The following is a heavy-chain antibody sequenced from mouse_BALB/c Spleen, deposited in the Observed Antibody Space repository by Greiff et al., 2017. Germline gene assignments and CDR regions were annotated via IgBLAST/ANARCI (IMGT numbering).Heavy chain of an antibody. CDR1: GYSITSDYG. V-gene: IGHV3-2*02. CDR3: AIYYYGSGDY. Sequence: EVKLQESGPGLVKPSQSPSLTCTVTGYSITSDYGWNWIRHFPGNKLEWMGYISYSGSTSYNPSLKSRISITRDTSKNQFFLQLNSVTSEDTATYYCAIYYYGSGDYWGQGTTLTVSS. D-gene: IGHD1-1*01. CDR2: ISYSGST. J-gene: IGHJ2*01.